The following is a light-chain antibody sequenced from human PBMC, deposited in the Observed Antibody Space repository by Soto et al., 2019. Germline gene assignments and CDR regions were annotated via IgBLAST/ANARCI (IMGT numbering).Light chain of an antibody. CDR3: QQSYSTPQIT. CDR2: AAS. V-gene: IGKV1-39*01. CDR1: QSISSY. Sequence: DIQMTQSPSSMYASVGDRVTINCRASQSISSYLNWYQQKPGKAPKLLIYAASSLQSGLPSRFSGSVSGKDFPLSISSLQPEDFATNYCQQSYSTPQITYGPGTLLAIK. J-gene: IGKJ5*01.